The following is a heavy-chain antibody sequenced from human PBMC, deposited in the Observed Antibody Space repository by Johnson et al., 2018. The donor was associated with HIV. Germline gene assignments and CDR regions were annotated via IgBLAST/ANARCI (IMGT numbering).Heavy chain of an antibody. J-gene: IGHJ3*02. CDR3: ARRADAFDI. Sequence: VQLVESGGGVVQPGRSLRLSCAASGFTFSSYAMHWVRQAPAKGLEWVAVISYDGNIKYYADSVRGRFTISRDNSKNTLYLQMHSLRAGDTAVYYCARRADAFDIWGQGTMVTVSS. CDR2: ISYDGNIK. V-gene: IGHV3-30*04. CDR1: GFTFSSYA.